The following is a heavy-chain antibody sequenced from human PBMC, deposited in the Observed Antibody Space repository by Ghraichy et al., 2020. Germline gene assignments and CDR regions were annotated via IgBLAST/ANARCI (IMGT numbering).Heavy chain of an antibody. V-gene: IGHV1-46*01. CDR3: AREYYDFWSGYTQAY. D-gene: IGHD3-3*01. J-gene: IGHJ4*02. CDR1: GYTFTSYY. Sequence: ASVKVSCKASGYTFTSYYMHWVRQAPGQGLEWMGIINPSGGSTSYAQKFQGRVTMTRDTSTSTVYMELSSLRSEDTAVYYCAREYYDFWSGYTQAYWGQGTLVTVSS. CDR2: INPSGGST.